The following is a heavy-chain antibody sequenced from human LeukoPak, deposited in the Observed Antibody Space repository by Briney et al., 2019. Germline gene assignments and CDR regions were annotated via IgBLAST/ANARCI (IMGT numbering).Heavy chain of an antibody. CDR1: GYTFTGYY. CDR2: INPNSGGT. Sequence: ASVKVSCKASGYTFTGYYMHWVRQAPGQGLEWMGWINPNSGGTNYAQKFQGRVTMTRDTSISTAYMELSRLRSDDTAVYYCAGDDASGYGYGLLVGYYYYGMDVWGQGTTVTVSS. CDR3: AGDDASGYGYGLLVGYYYYGMDV. V-gene: IGHV1-2*02. J-gene: IGHJ6*02. D-gene: IGHD5-18*01.